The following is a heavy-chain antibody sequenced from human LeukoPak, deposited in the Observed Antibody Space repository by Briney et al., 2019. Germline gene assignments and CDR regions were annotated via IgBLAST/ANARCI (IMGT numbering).Heavy chain of an antibody. CDR1: GFTFSSYS. J-gene: IGHJ4*02. V-gene: IGHV3-7*01. D-gene: IGHD6-19*01. CDR2: IKQDGNEK. Sequence: GGSLRLSCAASGFTFSSYSMSWVRQAPGKGLEWVANIKQDGNEKYYVDSVKDRFTISRDNAKNSLYLQMNSLRAEDTAVYYCARTGGSSGWYSPALLKYYFDYWGQGTLVTVSS. CDR3: ARTGGSSGWYSPALLKYYFDY.